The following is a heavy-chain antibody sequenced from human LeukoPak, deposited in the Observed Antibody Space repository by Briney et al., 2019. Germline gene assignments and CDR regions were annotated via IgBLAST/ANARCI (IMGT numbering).Heavy chain of an antibody. J-gene: IGHJ4*02. V-gene: IGHV4-61*05. CDR1: GGSISSSSYY. CDR2: IYYSGST. D-gene: IGHD6-19*01. Sequence: SETLSLTCTVSGGSISSSSYYWGWIRQPPGKGLEWIGYIYYSGSTNYNPSLKSRVTISVDTSKNQFSLKLSSVTAADTAVYYCARGEDSGWYYFDYWGQGTLVTVSS. CDR3: ARGEDSGWYYFDY.